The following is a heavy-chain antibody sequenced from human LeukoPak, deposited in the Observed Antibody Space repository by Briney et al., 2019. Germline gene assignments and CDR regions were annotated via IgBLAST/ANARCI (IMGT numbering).Heavy chain of an antibody. Sequence: GGSLRLSCAASGFTFSSYWMSWVRQAPGKGLEWVANIKQDGSEKYYVDSVKGRFTISRDNAKNSLYLQMNSLRAEDTAVYYCARDRSSSWYGAQFDYWGQGTLVTASS. J-gene: IGHJ4*02. V-gene: IGHV3-7*01. CDR2: IKQDGSEK. CDR1: GFTFSSYW. CDR3: ARDRSSSWYGAQFDY. D-gene: IGHD6-13*01.